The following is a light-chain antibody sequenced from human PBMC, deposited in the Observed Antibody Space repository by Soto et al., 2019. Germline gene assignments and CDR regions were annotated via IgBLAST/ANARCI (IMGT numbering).Light chain of an antibody. J-gene: IGLJ2*01. CDR1: SNDIGVYHY. CDR2: EVS. CDR3: TSYTSSATLI. Sequence: QSLLAQPASVSGSPGQSITISCTGTSNDIGVYHYVSWFQQHPGKAPKLIIYEVSYRPSGISNRFSGSQSGNTASLTISGLQAEDEADYYCTSYTSSATLIFGGGTKVTVL. V-gene: IGLV2-14*01.